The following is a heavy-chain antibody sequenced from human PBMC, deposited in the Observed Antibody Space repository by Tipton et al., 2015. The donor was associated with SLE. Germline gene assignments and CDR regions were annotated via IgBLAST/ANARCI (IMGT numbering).Heavy chain of an antibody. D-gene: IGHD3-3*01. CDR1: GGSFSGYY. Sequence: TLSLTCAVYGGSFSGYYWSWIRQPPGKGLEWIGEINHSGSTNYNPFLKSRVTISVDTSKNQFSLKLSSVTAADTAVYYCARGITIFGVASRYYYYMDVWGKGTTVTVSS. J-gene: IGHJ6*03. CDR2: INHSGST. V-gene: IGHV4-34*01. CDR3: ARGITIFGVASRYYYYMDV.